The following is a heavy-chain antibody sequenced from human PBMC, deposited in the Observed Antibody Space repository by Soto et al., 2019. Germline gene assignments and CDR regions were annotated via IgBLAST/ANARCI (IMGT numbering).Heavy chain of an antibody. V-gene: IGHV3-33*01. CDR2: IWYDGSND. D-gene: IGHD1-26*01. CDR3: ARDRWEFQLFYDGLDV. Sequence: QVQLVESGGGVVQPGRSLRLSCAASGFTFSNYGMHWVRQAPGKGLEWVAIIWYDGSNDYYVDSVKGRFTISRDNSKNTLSLQMNSLRAEDTAVYYCARDRWEFQLFYDGLDVWGQGTTVTVSS. J-gene: IGHJ6*02. CDR1: GFTFSNYG.